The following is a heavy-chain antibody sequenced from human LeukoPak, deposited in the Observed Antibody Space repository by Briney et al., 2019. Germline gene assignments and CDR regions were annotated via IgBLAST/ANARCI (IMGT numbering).Heavy chain of an antibody. CDR2: ISGSGGST. J-gene: IGHJ3*02. Sequence: PGGSLRLSCAASGFTFSSYGMSWVRQAPGKGLEWVSAISGSGGSTYYADSVKGRFTISRDNSKNTLHLQMNSLRAEDTALYYCARPHRRGSSGWYYAFDIWGQGTMVTVSS. D-gene: IGHD6-19*01. CDR3: ARPHRRGSSGWYYAFDI. V-gene: IGHV3-23*01. CDR1: GFTFSSYG.